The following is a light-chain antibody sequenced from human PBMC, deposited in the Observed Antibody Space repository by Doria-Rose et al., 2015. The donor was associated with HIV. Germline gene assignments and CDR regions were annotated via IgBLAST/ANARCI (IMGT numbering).Light chain of an antibody. CDR3: QQYYGTPS. V-gene: IGKV4-1*01. J-gene: IGKJ3*01. CDR2: WAS. CDR1: QSLLYTSKNY. Sequence: IRVTQSPESLGMSLGERATLNCKPNQSLLYTSKNYLAWYQQKPGQPPKLLIYWASTRQSGVPARFSGSGSGTDFTLTISSLEAEDVAVYYCQQYYGTPSFGPGTTVDIK.